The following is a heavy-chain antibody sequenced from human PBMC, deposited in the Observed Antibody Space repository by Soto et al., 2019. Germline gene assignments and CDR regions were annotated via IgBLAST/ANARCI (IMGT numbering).Heavy chain of an antibody. J-gene: IGHJ4*02. D-gene: IGHD6-6*01. CDR2: ISWNSGSI. CDR1: GFTFDDYA. CDR3: AKDSGDSSSGWGSLDY. V-gene: IGHV3-9*01. Sequence: PGGSLRLSCAASGFTFDDYAMHWVRQAPGKGLEWVSGISWNSGSIGYADSVKGRFTISRDNAKNSLYLQMNSLRAEDTALYYCAKDSGDSSSGWGSLDYWGQGTLVTVSS.